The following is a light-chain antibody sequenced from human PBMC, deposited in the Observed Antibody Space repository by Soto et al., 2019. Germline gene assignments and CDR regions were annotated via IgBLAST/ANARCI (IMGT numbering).Light chain of an antibody. J-gene: IGKJ4*01. Sequence: EIVMTQYPAILSVSPGETAALSCRASQSVSSNLAWYQQEPGQAPRLLIYGASTRATGIPARFSGSGSGTEYTLTISSLQAADCAVYYCKQYKKWPFTFGGGNKVEIK. CDR3: KQYKKWPFT. CDR1: QSVSSN. V-gene: IGKV3D-15*01. CDR2: GAS.